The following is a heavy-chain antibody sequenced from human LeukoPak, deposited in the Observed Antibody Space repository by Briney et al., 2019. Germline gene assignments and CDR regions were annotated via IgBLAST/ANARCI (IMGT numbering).Heavy chain of an antibody. V-gene: IGHV3-21*01. Sequence: GGPLRLSCAASGFTFSSYSMNWVRQAPGKGLEWVSSISSSSSYIYYADSVKGRFTISRDNAKNSLYLQMNSLRAEDTAVYYCASTYYDFWSGSDWFDPWGQGTLVTVSS. CDR3: ASTYYDFWSGSDWFDP. D-gene: IGHD3-3*01. CDR2: ISSSSSYI. CDR1: GFTFSSYS. J-gene: IGHJ5*02.